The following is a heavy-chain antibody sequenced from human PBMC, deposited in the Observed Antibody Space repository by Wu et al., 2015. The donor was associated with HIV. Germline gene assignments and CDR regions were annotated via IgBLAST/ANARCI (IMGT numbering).Heavy chain of an antibody. J-gene: IGHJ5*02. CDR2: INPNSGGT. V-gene: IGHV1-2*02. CDR1: GYTFTGYY. CDR3: ARSGVVVAASHWFDP. D-gene: IGHD2-15*01. Sequence: QVQLVQSGAEVKKPGASVKVSCKASGYTFTGYYMHWVRQAPGQGLEWMGWINPNSGGTNYAQKFQGRVTMTRDTSISTAYMELSRLRSDDTAVYYCARSGVVVAASHWFDPWGQGTLVTVSS.